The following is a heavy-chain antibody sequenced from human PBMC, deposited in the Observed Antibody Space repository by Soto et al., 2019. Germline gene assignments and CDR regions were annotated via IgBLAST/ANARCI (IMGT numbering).Heavy chain of an antibody. V-gene: IGHV3-23*01. J-gene: IGHJ4*02. CDR3: AKDVGGYNLYSFEY. D-gene: IGHD5-12*01. Sequence: EVQLLESGGGLVQPGGSLRLSCAASGFTFTTYATSWVRQAPGKGLEWVSVISGSGGDTYYADSVKGRFTISRDNSKNTLFLQMSSLRAEDTALYYCAKDVGGYNLYSFEYWGQGTLVTVSS. CDR1: GFTFTTYA. CDR2: ISGSGGDT.